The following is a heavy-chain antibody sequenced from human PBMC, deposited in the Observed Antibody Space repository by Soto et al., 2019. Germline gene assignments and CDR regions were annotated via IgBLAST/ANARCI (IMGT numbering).Heavy chain of an antibody. V-gene: IGHV3-23*01. J-gene: IGHJ6*02. CDR1: GFTFSSYA. Sequence: GGSLRLSCAASGFTFSSYAMSWVRQAPGKGLEWVSAISGSGGGTYYADSVKGRFTISRDNSKNTLYLQMNSLRAEDTAVYYCAKYYGDYGRYYYYYGMDVWGQGTTVTVSS. D-gene: IGHD4-17*01. CDR2: ISGSGGGT. CDR3: AKYYGDYGRYYYYYGMDV.